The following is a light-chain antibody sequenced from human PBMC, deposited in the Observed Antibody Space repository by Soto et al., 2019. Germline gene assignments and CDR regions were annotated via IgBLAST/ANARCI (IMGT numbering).Light chain of an antibody. CDR2: EGT. J-gene: IGLJ3*02. CDR1: SGDVESYNL. Sequence: QSALTQPASVSGSPGQSITISCTGTSGDVESYNLVSWYQQHPDKAPKLILYEGTQRPSGVSDRFSGSKSGNTASLTSSGLPADDGADYYCCSYAGSSTGVFGGGTKLTVL. V-gene: IGLV2-23*01. CDR3: CSYAGSSTGV.